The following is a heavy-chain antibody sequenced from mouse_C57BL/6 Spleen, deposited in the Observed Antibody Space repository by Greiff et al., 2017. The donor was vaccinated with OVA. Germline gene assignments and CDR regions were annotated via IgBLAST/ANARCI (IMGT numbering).Heavy chain of an antibody. CDR3: ARDANHYFDY. D-gene: IGHD4-1*01. CDR2: IYPGSGNT. V-gene: IGHV1-76*01. Sequence: RPGQGLEWIARIYPGSGNTYYNEKFKGKATLTAEKSSSTAYMQLSSLTSEDSAVYFCARDANHYFDYWGQGTTLTVSS. J-gene: IGHJ2*01.